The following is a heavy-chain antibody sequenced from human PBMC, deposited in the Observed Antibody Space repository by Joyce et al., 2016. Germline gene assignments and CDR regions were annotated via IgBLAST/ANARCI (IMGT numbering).Heavy chain of an antibody. V-gene: IGHV4-4*02. J-gene: IGHJ3*02. CDR3: ARDRRQEWARLHHGPFDI. CDR1: GTSISSADW. D-gene: IGHD3-3*01. Sequence: QVQLQQSGPGLVKPSGTLAPTCAVSGTSISSADWWSWLSQPPGKGLEWNGEIHHSGSTNYNPSLKSRVSIFVDKSRNQFSLRLTSVTAADTAVYFCARDRRQEWARLHHGPFDIWGQGTMATVSS. CDR2: IHHSGST.